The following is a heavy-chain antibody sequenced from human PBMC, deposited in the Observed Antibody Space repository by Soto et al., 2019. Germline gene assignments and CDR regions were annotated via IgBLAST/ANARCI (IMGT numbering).Heavy chain of an antibody. CDR3: ARGSGIVALPGELEDVKYDY. CDR1: GQSFSGHS. J-gene: IGHJ4*02. CDR2: INESGST. V-gene: IGHV4-34*01. Sequence: QVQLQQWGAELVKPSETLSLSCAVYGQSFSGHSWAWIRQPPGKGLEWIGEINESGSTYYNPSLKSRATISTDTSKNQFSLKLSSVSAADTAAYFCARGSGIVALPGELEDVKYDYWGQGTLVNVSS. D-gene: IGHD1-1*01.